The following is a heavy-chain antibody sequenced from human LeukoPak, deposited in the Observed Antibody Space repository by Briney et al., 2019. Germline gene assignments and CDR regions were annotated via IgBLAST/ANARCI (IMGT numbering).Heavy chain of an antibody. CDR1: GYTFRVYY. Sequence: ASVTVSCKSSGYTFRVYYMHWVRQAPGQGLEWMGWINPNSGGTNYAQKFQGRVTMTRDTSISTAYMELSRLRSDDTAVYYCATREETGSHDYWGQGTLVTVSS. CDR3: ATREETGSHDY. D-gene: IGHD3-10*01. CDR2: INPNSGGT. J-gene: IGHJ4*02. V-gene: IGHV1-2*02.